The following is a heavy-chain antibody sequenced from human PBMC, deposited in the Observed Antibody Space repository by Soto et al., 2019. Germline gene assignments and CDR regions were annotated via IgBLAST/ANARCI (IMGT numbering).Heavy chain of an antibody. D-gene: IGHD3-10*01. J-gene: IGHJ6*02. V-gene: IGHV3-30*01. Sequence: QVQLVNSGGGVVQPGRSLRLSCVASGFTFSRYTMHWVRQAPGTGLEWMAVISYDGRNNNYADSVKGRFTISRDNSKNTLYLEMNSLRAEDTAVYYCARVGDMVLDKYYGMDVWGQGTTVIVSS. CDR3: ARVGDMVLDKYYGMDV. CDR2: ISYDGRNN. CDR1: GFTFSRYT.